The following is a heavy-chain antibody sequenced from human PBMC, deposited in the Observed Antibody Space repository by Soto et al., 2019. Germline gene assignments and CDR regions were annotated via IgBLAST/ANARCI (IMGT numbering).Heavy chain of an antibody. Sequence: SETLSLTCAVYGGSFSGYYWTWIRQPPGKGLEWIGEVNHSGSTNYNPSLESRVTISVDTSKNQFSLKLNSVTAADTAVYYCASERDIVVVPPAAAARNAFDIWGQGTKVTVSS. CDR2: VNHSGST. V-gene: IGHV4-34*01. D-gene: IGHD2-2*01. CDR3: ASERDIVVVPPAAAARNAFDI. J-gene: IGHJ3*02. CDR1: GGSFSGYY.